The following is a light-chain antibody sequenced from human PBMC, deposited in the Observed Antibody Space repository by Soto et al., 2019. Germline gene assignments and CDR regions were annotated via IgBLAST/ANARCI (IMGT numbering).Light chain of an antibody. CDR3: CSYAGTPYF. Sequence: QSVLTQPASVSGSPGQSITISCTGTSSDVGSYNLVSWYQQHPGKAPKLMIYEGGKRPSGVSNRFSGSKSGNTASLTISGLQAEDEADYYCCSYAGTPYFFGPGTKVTVL. V-gene: IGLV2-23*01. CDR2: EGG. CDR1: SSDVGSYNL. J-gene: IGLJ1*01.